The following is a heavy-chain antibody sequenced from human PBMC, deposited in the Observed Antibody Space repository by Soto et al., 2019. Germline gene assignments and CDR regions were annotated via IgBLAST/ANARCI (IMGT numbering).Heavy chain of an antibody. CDR2: IWYDGSNK. CDR3: ARGLQLRYFDCDFDY. J-gene: IGHJ4*02. V-gene: IGHV3-33*01. CDR1: GFTFSSYG. D-gene: IGHD3-9*01. Sequence: PGGSLRLSCAASGFTFSSYGMHWVRQAPGKGLEWVAVIWYDGSNKYYADSVKGRFTISRDNSKNTLYLQMNSLRAEDTAVYYCARGLQLRYFDCDFDYWGQGTLVTVSS.